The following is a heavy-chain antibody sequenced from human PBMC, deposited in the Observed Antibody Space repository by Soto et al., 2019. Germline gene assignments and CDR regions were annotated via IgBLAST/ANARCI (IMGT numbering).Heavy chain of an antibody. CDR2: IRSKANNYAT. J-gene: IGHJ4*02. V-gene: IGHV3-73*01. Sequence: EVQLVESGGGLLQPGGSVRLSCAASGFTFSVSSMHWVRQASGKGLEWLGRIRSKANNYATSYSESVKGRFNISRDDSQDTMFLQMNSQRTEDTAMYYCAIEGVGFGYWGQGTLVTVSS. D-gene: IGHD3-10*01. CDR3: AIEGVGFGY. CDR1: GFTFSVSS.